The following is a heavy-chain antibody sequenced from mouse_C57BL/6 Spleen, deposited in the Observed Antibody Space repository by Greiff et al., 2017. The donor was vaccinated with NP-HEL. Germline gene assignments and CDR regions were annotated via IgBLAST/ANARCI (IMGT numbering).Heavy chain of an antibody. Sequence: QVHVKQPGAELVKPGASVKMSCKASGYTFTSYWITWVKQRPGQGLEWIGDIYPGSGSTNYNEKFKSKATLTVDTSSSTAYMQLRSLTSEDSAVYYCARILHYYGSSLFDYWGQGTTLTVSS. J-gene: IGHJ2*01. CDR1: GYTFTSYW. CDR2: IYPGSGST. D-gene: IGHD1-1*01. V-gene: IGHV1-55*01. CDR3: ARILHYYGSSLFDY.